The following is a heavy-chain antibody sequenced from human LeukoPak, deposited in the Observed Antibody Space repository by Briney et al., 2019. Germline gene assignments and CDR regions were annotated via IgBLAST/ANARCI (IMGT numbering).Heavy chain of an antibody. J-gene: IGHJ5*02. Sequence: ASVKVSCKASGYTFTSYGISWVRQAPGQGLEWMGWISAYNGNTNYAQKLQGRVTMTTDTSTSTAYMELRSLGSDDTAVYYCARVVCSGGSCYSGNNWFDPWGQGTLVTVSS. V-gene: IGHV1-18*01. CDR1: GYTFTSYG. D-gene: IGHD2-15*01. CDR2: ISAYNGNT. CDR3: ARVVCSGGSCYSGNNWFDP.